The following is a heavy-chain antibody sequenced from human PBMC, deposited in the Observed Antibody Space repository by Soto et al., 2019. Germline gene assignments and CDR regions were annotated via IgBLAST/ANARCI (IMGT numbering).Heavy chain of an antibody. Sequence: VHLSESGGALVQLGGSLRLSCAASGFTFRVYAMSWFRQAPGRGLEWVSAIGGTGNTTYYADSVKGRFTIARDNSRDTLYLQMTSLRVEDTAVYYCARIRQLLFVSWGQGTLVSVSS. V-gene: IGHV3-23*01. CDR1: GFTFRVYA. CDR2: IGGTGNTT. D-gene: IGHD2-2*01. CDR3: ARIRQLLFVS. J-gene: IGHJ4*02.